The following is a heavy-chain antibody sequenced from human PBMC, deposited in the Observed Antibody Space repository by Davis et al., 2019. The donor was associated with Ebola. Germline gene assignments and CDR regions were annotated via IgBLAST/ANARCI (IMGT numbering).Heavy chain of an antibody. CDR3: ASREVGQHNLF. Sequence: LSLTCAASGFTFSAHAMYWVRQAPGKGLEWVSIIGLQHDTYYPDSVKGRFTISRDNSKNTIYLQMSSLRADDTGMYYCASREVGQHNLFWGQGTLVTVSS. CDR1: GFTFSAHA. D-gene: IGHD2-21*01. J-gene: IGHJ1*01. CDR2: IGLQHDT. V-gene: IGHV3-23*01.